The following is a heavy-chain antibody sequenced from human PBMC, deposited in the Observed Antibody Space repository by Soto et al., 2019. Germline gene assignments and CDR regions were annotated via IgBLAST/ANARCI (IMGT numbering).Heavy chain of an antibody. Sequence: EVQLVESGGGLVQPGGSLSLACAASGFTFSSYSMNWVRQAPGKGLEWVSYISSSSSTIYYADSVKGRFTIARDNAKKSLSLQMNSLRDEDTAVYYCAIEGVILNWFDPWGQGTLVTVSS. V-gene: IGHV3-48*02. CDR1: GFTFSSYS. CDR2: ISSSSSTI. CDR3: AIEGVILNWFDP. D-gene: IGHD3-16*01. J-gene: IGHJ5*02.